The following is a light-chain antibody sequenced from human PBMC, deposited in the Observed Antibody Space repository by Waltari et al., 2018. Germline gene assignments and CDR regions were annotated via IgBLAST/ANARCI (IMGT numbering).Light chain of an antibody. V-gene: IGLV2-14*01. CDR3: SSYTSSSTSVV. Sequence: QSALTQPASVSGSPGQSITISCTGTSSDCGGYNYVSWYQQHPGKAPKLMIYDVSNRPSGVSNRFSGSKSGNTASLTISGLQAEDEADYYCSSYTSSSTSVVFGGGTKLTVL. CDR2: DVS. CDR1: SSDCGGYNY. J-gene: IGLJ2*01.